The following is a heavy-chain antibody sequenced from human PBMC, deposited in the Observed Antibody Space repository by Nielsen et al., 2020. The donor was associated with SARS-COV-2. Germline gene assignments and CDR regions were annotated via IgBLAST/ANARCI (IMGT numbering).Heavy chain of an antibody. CDR1: GFTFSSYA. CDR2: ISYDGSNK. CDR3: ASRGYSPSLDY. V-gene: IGHV3-30*04. Sequence: GESLKISCAASGFTFSSYAMHWVRQAPGKGLEWMAVISYDGSNKYYADSVKGRFTISRDNSKNTLYLQMNSLRAEDTAVYYCASRGYSPSLDYWGQGTLVTVSS. J-gene: IGHJ4*02. D-gene: IGHD5-18*01.